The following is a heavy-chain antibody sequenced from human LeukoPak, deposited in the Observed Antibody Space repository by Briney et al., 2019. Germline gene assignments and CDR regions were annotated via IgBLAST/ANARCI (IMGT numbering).Heavy chain of an antibody. CDR2: ISAYNGNT. V-gene: IGHV1-18*01. J-gene: IGHJ6*03. CDR1: GYTFTSYG. D-gene: IGHD3-10*01. Sequence: GESLKISCKASGYTFTSYGISWVRQAPGQGLEWMGWISAYNGNTNYAQKLQGRVTMTTDTSTSTAYMELRSLRSDDTAVYYCARGPTNYYGSGSYYMDVWGKGTTVTVSS. CDR3: ARGPTNYYGSGSYYMDV.